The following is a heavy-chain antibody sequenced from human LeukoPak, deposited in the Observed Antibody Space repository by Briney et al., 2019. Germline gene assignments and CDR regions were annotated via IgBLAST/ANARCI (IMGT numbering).Heavy chain of an antibody. D-gene: IGHD3-3*01. CDR2: IIPIFGTA. V-gene: IGHV1-69*13. CDR1: GGTFSSYA. CDR3: ARDRGRITIFGVIGPYYYYGMDI. J-gene: IGHJ6*02. Sequence: ASVNVSCTASGGTFSSYAISWVRQAPGQGLEWMGGIIPIFGTANYAQKFQGRVTITADESTSTAYMELSSLRSEDTAVYYCARDRGRITIFGVIGPYYYYGMDIWGQGTTVTVSS.